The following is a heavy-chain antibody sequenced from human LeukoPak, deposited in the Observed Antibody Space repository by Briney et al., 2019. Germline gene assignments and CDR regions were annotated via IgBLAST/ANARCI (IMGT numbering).Heavy chain of an antibody. CDR2: ISWNSGSI. CDR3: AKDAGLVVTYFDY. D-gene: IGHD3-22*01. J-gene: IGHJ4*02. CDR1: GFTFSSYG. V-gene: IGHV3-9*01. Sequence: PGGSLRLSCAASGFTFSSYGMSWVRQAPGKGLEWVSGISWNSGSIGYADSVKGRFTISRDNAKNSLYLQMNSLRAEDTALYYCAKDAGLVVTYFDYWGQGTLVTVSS.